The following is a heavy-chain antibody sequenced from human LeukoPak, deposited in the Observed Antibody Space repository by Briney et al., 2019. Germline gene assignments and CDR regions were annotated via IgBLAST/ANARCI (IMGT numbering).Heavy chain of an antibody. CDR1: GGSISSGSYY. Sequence: PSEALSLTCTVSGGSISSGSYYWSWIRQPAGKGLEWIGRIYTSGSTNYNPSLKSRVTISVDTSKNQFSLKLSSVIAADTAVYYCAREVYDSSGYYLDYWGQGTLVTVSS. CDR3: AREVYDSSGYYLDY. CDR2: IYTSGST. J-gene: IGHJ4*02. D-gene: IGHD3-22*01. V-gene: IGHV4-61*02.